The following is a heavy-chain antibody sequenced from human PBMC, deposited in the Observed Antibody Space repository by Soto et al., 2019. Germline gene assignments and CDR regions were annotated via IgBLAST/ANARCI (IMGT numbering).Heavy chain of an antibody. CDR3: AREDYGYLDYYYGMDV. Sequence: GESLKISCKGSGYSFTSYWISWVRQMPGKGLEWMGRIDPSDSYTNYSPSFQGHVTISADKSISTAYLQWSSLKASDTAMYYCAREDYGYLDYYYGMDVWGQGTTVTVSS. J-gene: IGHJ6*02. D-gene: IGHD5-18*01. CDR2: IDPSDSYT. CDR1: GYSFTSYW. V-gene: IGHV5-10-1*01.